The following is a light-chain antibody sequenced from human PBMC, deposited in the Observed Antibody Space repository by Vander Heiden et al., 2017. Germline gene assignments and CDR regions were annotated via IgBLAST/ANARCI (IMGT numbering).Light chain of an antibody. CDR1: QSVSSSY. J-gene: IGKJ3*01. CDR2: GAS. V-gene: IGKV3-20*01. Sequence: DIVLTQSPGTLSLSPGERATLSCRASQSVSSSYLAWYQQKPGQAPRLLIYGASSRATGIPDRFSGSGSGTDFTLTISRLEPEDFAVYYCQQYDSSPPITFGPGTKVDIK. CDR3: QQYDSSPPIT.